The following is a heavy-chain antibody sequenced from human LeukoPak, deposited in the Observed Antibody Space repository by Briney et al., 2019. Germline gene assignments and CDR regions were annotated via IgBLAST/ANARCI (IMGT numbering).Heavy chain of an antibody. D-gene: IGHD6-25*01. V-gene: IGHV3-23*01. J-gene: IGHJ4*02. Sequence: GGSLRLSCAASGLTFSSYAMTWVRQTPGKGLEWVAAISGSGGTTYYADLAKGRFSISRDNSENTLYLQMYSLRAEDTAVYHCAKFFDPSGGASGWTWTMDCWGQGTLVIVSS. CDR3: AKFFDPSGGASGWTWTMDC. CDR1: GLTFSSYA. CDR2: ISGSGGTT.